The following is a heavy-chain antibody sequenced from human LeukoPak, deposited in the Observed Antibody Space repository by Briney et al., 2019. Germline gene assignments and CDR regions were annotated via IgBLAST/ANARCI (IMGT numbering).Heavy chain of an antibody. Sequence: GGSLRLSCAASGFTFSPFWMHWVRQAPGKGLEWVSHIDGGSSTLIYADSVRGRFTISRDNARNTLLLRMDSLRAEDTAAYYCVRDRGTPDAFNIWGRGTVVTVSS. CDR2: IDGGSSTL. V-gene: IGHV3-74*01. J-gene: IGHJ3*02. D-gene: IGHD3-10*01. CDR1: GFTFSPFW. CDR3: VRDRGTPDAFNI.